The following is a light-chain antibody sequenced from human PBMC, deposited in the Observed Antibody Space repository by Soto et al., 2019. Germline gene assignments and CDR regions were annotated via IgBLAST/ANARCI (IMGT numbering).Light chain of an antibody. V-gene: IGKV3-15*01. J-gene: IGKJ1*01. CDR1: NSVRGT. CDR2: CSS. CDR3: QQYNNWLWT. Sequence: EIVMTESHTILSVSPWETAXLSCRASNSVRGTLAWYHQKPGPAHRLXXYCSSTMAHAIPARFSCSGSGTEFTRTISSRQSEDFALYYGQQYNNWLWTFGQGTKVDIK.